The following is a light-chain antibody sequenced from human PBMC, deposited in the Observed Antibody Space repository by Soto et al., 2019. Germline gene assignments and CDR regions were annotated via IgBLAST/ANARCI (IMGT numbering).Light chain of an antibody. CDR2: DNN. CDR3: ATWDGSLPGEV. CDR1: SSNIGNNY. Sequence: QSVLTQSPSVSAAPGQKVTFSCSGSSSNIGNNYVSWYQQLPGTAPKLLIYDNNKRPSGIPDRFSGSKSGTSGTLDITGLQTGDEADYYCATWDGSLPGEVFGGGTKVTVL. V-gene: IGLV1-51*01. J-gene: IGLJ2*01.